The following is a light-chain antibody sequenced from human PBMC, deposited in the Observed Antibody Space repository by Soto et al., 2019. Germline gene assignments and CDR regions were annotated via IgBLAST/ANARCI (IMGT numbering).Light chain of an antibody. J-gene: IGKJ4*01. Sequence: IQMTQSPPSVSASVGDRVTITCRASQPISSWLAWYQQKPGQPPNLLIYSASTLRSGVPSRFSGSESGTLFTLTITNLQPEDFATYYCQQASSFPLTFGGGTKV. CDR3: QQASSFPLT. CDR2: SAS. CDR1: QPISSW. V-gene: IGKV1-12*01.